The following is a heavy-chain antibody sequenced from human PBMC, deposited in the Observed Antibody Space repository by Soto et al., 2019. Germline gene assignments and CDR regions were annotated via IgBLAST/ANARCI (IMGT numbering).Heavy chain of an antibody. Sequence: WGSLRLSCAASGFTFSSYAMSCVRQAPGKGLEWVSAISGSVVSTYYADSVKGRFTISGDNSKNTLYLQMNSLRAEDTAVYYCAGRTRVSADYWGQGTLVTVSS. CDR1: GFTFSSYA. J-gene: IGHJ4*02. D-gene: IGHD4-4*01. V-gene: IGHV3-23*01. CDR3: AGRTRVSADY. CDR2: ISGSVVST.